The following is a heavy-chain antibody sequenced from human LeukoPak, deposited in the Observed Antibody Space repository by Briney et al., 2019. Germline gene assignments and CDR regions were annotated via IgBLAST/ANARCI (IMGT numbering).Heavy chain of an antibody. V-gene: IGHV3-30*18. J-gene: IGHJ4*02. CDR1: GFTFSSYG. Sequence: GGSLRLSCAASGFTFSSYGMHWVRQAPGKGLEWVAVISYDGSNKYYADSVKGRFTTSRDNSKNTLYLQMNSLRAEDTAVYYCANGYSSSWYPDYWGQGTLVTVSS. D-gene: IGHD6-13*01. CDR2: ISYDGSNK. CDR3: ANGYSSSWYPDY.